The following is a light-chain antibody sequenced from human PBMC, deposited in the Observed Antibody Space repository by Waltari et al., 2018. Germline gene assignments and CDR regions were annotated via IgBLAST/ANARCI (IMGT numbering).Light chain of an antibody. CDR1: HGISSY. V-gene: IGKV1-9*01. CDR2: AAS. CDR3: QQVNGYPLT. J-gene: IGKJ4*01. Sequence: DIQLTQSPSFLSASVGDRVTITCRASHGISSYLVWYQQKPGKAPKVLISAASTLQTGVPSRFSGSGSGTEFTLTISSLQTEDFATYYCQQVNGYPLTFGGGTKVEIK.